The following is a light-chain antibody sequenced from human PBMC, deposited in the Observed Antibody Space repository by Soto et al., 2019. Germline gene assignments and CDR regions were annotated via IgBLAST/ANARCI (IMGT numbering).Light chain of an antibody. J-gene: IGKJ2*01. CDR3: QQYGSSLYT. V-gene: IGKV3-20*01. Sequence: IVLTKSPGTLSLSPGDRATLSCRASQRVSSNYLAWYQQRPGQAPRLLIYGASSRATGIPDRFSGSGSGTDFTLTINRLEPEDFALYYCQQYGSSLYTFGQGTKVDIK. CDR2: GAS. CDR1: QRVSSNY.